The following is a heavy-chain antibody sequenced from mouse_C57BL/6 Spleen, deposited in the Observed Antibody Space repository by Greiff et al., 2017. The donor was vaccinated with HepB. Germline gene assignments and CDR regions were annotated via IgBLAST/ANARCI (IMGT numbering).Heavy chain of an antibody. CDR2: IWSGGST. CDR1: GFSLTSYG. D-gene: IGHD1-1*01. Sequence: VKLQESGPGLVQPSQSLSITCTVSGFSLTSYGVHWVRQSPGKGLEWLGVIWSGGSTDYNAAFISRLSISKDNSKSQVFFKMNSLQADDTAIYYCARKERYYGSSFYAMDYWGQGTSVTVSS. CDR3: ARKERYYGSSFYAMDY. J-gene: IGHJ4*01. V-gene: IGHV2-2*01.